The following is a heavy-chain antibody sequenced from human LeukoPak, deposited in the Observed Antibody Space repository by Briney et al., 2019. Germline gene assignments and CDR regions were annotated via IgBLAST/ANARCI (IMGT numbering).Heavy chain of an antibody. D-gene: IGHD2-15*01. Sequence: PGGSLRLSCAASGFTFSSYSMNWVRQAPGKGLEWVSSISSSSSYIYYADSVKGRFTISRDNAKNSLYLQMNSLRAEDTAVYYCARGIVVVVAAPDYWGQGTLVTVSS. J-gene: IGHJ4*02. CDR2: ISSSSSYI. CDR1: GFTFSSYS. V-gene: IGHV3-21*01. CDR3: ARGIVVVVAAPDY.